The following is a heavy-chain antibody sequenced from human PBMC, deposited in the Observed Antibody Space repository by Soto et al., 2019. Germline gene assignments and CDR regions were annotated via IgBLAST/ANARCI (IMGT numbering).Heavy chain of an antibody. Sequence: PGGSLRLSCAASGFTFSSYAMSWVRQAPGKGLEWVSAISGSGGSTYYADSVKGRFTISRDNSKNTLYLQMNSLRAEDTAVYYCAKAIVARHYHFYYGLVVWGPGTSVTVSS. CDR1: GFTFSSYA. CDR2: ISGSGGST. V-gene: IGHV3-23*01. J-gene: IGHJ6*02. D-gene: IGHD5-12*01. CDR3: AKAIVARHYHFYYGLVV.